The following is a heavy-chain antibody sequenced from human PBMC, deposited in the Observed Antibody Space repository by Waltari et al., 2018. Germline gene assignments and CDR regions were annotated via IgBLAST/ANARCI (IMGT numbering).Heavy chain of an antibody. Sequence: QLQLQESGPGLVKPSETLSLTCTVSDGSLSSGNYYWGWIRQSPGKGLEWIGSIYYSGSTSYNPSLKGRVTITVDTPKHQFSLKLSSVTAADTAVYYCARSLHIFRAAAGMFDYWGQGSLVIVSS. CDR1: DGSLSSGNYY. CDR3: ARSLHIFRAAAGMFDY. D-gene: IGHD6-13*01. V-gene: IGHV4-39*01. J-gene: IGHJ4*02. CDR2: IYYSGST.